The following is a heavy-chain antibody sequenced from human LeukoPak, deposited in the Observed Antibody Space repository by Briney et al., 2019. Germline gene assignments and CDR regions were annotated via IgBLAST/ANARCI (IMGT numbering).Heavy chain of an antibody. D-gene: IGHD5-18*01. V-gene: IGHV3-21*01. J-gene: IGHJ4*02. CDR2: ISSSSSYI. CDR1: GFTFSSYS. Sequence: GGSLRLSCAASGFTFSSYSMNWVRQAPGKGLEWVSSISSSSSYIYYADSVKGRFTNSRDNAKNSLYLQMNSLRAEDTAVYYCARGVDTAMVTNLFDYWGQGTLVTVSS. CDR3: ARGVDTAMVTNLFDY.